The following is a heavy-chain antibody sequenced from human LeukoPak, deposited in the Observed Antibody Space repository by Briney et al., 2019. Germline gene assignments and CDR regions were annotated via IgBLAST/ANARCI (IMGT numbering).Heavy chain of an antibody. Sequence: GGSLRLSCAASGFTFSSYSMNWVRQAPGKGLEWVSYISSSSSTIYYADSVKGRFTISRDNAKNSLYLQMNSLRAEDTAVYYCARDTIFGVDYFDYWGQGTLVTVSS. CDR2: ISSSSSTI. CDR1: GFTFSSYS. J-gene: IGHJ4*02. CDR3: ARDTIFGVDYFDY. V-gene: IGHV3-48*01. D-gene: IGHD3-3*01.